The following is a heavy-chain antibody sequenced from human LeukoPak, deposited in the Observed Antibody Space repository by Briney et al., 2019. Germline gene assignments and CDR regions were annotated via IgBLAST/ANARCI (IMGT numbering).Heavy chain of an antibody. CDR2: IKSKTDGGTT. D-gene: IGHD2-2*01. CDR3: TTDFPIVVVPAAIQDEPLDY. V-gene: IGHV3-15*01. J-gene: IGHJ4*02. Sequence: GGSLRLSCAASGFTFSNAWMSWVRQAPGKGLEWVGRIKSKTDGGTTGYAAPVKGRFTISRDDSKNTLYLQMNSLKTEDTAVYYCTTDFPIVVVPAAIQDEPLDYWGQGTLVTVSS. CDR1: GFTFSNAW.